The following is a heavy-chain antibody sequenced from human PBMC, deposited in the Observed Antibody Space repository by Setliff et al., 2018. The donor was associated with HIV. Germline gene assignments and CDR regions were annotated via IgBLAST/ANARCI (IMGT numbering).Heavy chain of an antibody. V-gene: IGHV4-59*01. D-gene: IGHD3-16*01. CDR2: IYYSGST. CDR1: GGSTSSYY. CDR3: ARGTLYYDYVWGTPFPFDY. J-gene: IGHJ4*02. Sequence: SETLSLTCTVSGGSTSSYYWNWIRQPPGKGLEWIGSIYYSGSTNYNPSLKSRVTISVVTSKNQFSLKLSSVTAADTAVYYCARGTLYYDYVWGTPFPFDYWGQGTLVTVSS.